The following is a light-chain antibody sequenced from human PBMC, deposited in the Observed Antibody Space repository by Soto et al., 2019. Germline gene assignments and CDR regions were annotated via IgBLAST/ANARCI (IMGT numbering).Light chain of an antibody. V-gene: IGKV3-15*01. CDR2: GAS. CDR1: QSVSSN. CDR3: QQYNNWPHLT. Sequence: EIVMTQAPPTLSVSPGERATLSCRASQSVSSNLAWYQQKPGQAPRLLIYGASTRATGIPARFSGSGSGTEFTLTISSLQSEDFAVYYCQQYNNWPHLTFGGGTKVEIK. J-gene: IGKJ4*01.